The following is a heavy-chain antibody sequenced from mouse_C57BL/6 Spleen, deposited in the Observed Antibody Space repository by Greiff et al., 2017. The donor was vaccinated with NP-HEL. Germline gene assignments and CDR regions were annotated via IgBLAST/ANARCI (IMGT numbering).Heavy chain of an antibody. D-gene: IGHD2-4*01. J-gene: IGHJ3*01. CDR1: GYTFTSYW. CDR2: IDPSDSYT. CDR3: ARGDYDEAY. Sequence: VQLKQPGAELVRPGTSVKLSCKASGYTFTSYWMHWVKQRPGQGLEWIGVIDPSDSYTNYNQKFKGKATLTVDTSSSTAYMQLSSLTSEDSAVYYCARGDYDEAYWGQGTLVSVSA. V-gene: IGHV1-59*01.